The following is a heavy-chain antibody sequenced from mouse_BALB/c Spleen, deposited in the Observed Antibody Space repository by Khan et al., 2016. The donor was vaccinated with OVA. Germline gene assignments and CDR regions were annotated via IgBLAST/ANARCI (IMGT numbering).Heavy chain of an antibody. CDR3: ARNYDYDEGLAY. CDR2: IWSGGST. Sequence: QVQLKESGPGLVQPSQSLSITCTVSGFSLNTYGVHWVRQSPGKGLEWLGVIWSGGSTDYNAAFISRLSISKDSSKSQVFFKMNSLQVNDTAIYYCARNYDYDEGLAYWGQGTLVTVSA. J-gene: IGHJ3*01. V-gene: IGHV2-2*02. D-gene: IGHD2-4*01. CDR1: GFSLNTYG.